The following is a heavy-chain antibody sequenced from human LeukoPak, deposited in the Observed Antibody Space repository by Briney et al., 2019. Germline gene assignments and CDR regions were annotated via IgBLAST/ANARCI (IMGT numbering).Heavy chain of an antibody. CDR1: GGSFSGYY. CDR2: INHSGST. V-gene: IGHV4-34*01. CDR3: ARGGIPYYYGMDV. J-gene: IGHJ6*02. D-gene: IGHD1-14*01. Sequence: SETLSLTCAVYGGSFSGYYWSWIRQPPGKGLEWIGDINHSGSTNYNPSLKSRVIISVDTSKNQFSLKLSSVTAADTAVYYCARGGIPYYYGMDVWGQGTTVTVSS.